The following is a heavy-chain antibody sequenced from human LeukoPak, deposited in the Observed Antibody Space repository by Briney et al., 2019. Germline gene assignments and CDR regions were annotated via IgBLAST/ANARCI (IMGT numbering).Heavy chain of an antibody. V-gene: IGHV3-49*03. Sequence: GGSLRLSCPASGFTFGDYCMSWFRQAPGKGLEWVGFIRSKAYGGTTEYAASVKGRFTISRDDSKSIAYLQMNSLKTEDTAVYYCARALDSSGYPSDYWGQGTLVTVSS. J-gene: IGHJ4*02. CDR1: GFTFGDYC. CDR2: IRSKAYGGTT. D-gene: IGHD3-22*01. CDR3: ARALDSSGYPSDY.